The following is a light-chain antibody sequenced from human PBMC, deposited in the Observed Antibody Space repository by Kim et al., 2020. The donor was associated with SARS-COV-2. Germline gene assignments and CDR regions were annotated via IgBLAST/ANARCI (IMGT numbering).Light chain of an antibody. Sequence: DIVLTQSPGTLSLSPGERATLSCRASQSVSSRFLAWYQQKPGQAPRPLIYGTSSRATGIPDRFSGTGSGTDFTLTISRLEPEDFAVYYCRLYVSSPPRVTFGGGTKVDIK. CDR2: GTS. V-gene: IGKV3-20*01. CDR3: RLYVSSPPRVT. CDR1: QSVSSRF. J-gene: IGKJ4*01.